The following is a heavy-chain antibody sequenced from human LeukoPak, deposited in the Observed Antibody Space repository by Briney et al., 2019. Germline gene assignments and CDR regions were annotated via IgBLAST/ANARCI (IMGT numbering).Heavy chain of an antibody. J-gene: IGHJ4*02. D-gene: IGHD4-17*01. CDR2: ISGSGGST. V-gene: IGHV3-23*01. CDR3: AKHDYGDYVRRYFDY. CDR1: GFTFSSYA. Sequence: HSGGSLRLSCAASGFTFSSYAMSWVRQAPGKGLEWVSAISGSGGSTYYTDSAKGRFTISRDNSKNTLYLLMNSLRTEDTAVYYCAKHDYGDYVRRYFDYWGQGTLVTVSS.